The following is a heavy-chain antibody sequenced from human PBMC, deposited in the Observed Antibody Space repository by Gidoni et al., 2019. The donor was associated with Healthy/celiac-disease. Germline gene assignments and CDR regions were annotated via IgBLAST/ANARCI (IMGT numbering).Heavy chain of an antibody. CDR1: GYSFTSYW. D-gene: IGHD6-13*01. J-gene: IGHJ3*02. CDR3: ARQVPSYSSPVAFDI. V-gene: IGHV5-51*01. CDR2: IYPGDSDT. Sequence: VQLVQSGAVVNKPGESLKISCKGSGYSFTSYWIGWVRQMPGKVLEWIGIIYPGDSDTRYSPSFQGQVTFSADKSISTAYLQWSSLKASDTAMYYCARQVPSYSSPVAFDIWGQGTMVTVSS.